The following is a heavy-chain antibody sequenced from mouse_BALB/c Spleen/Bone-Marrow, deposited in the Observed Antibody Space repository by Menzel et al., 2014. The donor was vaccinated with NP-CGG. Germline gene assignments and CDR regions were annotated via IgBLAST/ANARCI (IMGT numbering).Heavy chain of an antibody. CDR2: IWAGGST. J-gene: IGHJ4*01. CDR1: GFSLTSYG. Sequence: VQLVESGPGLVAPSQSLSITCTVSGFSLTSYGVHWVPQPSRKGLEGLGVIWAGGSTNYNSALMSRLSINKDNSKSQVYLKMNSQQTDDTAMYYCARDGKGLRRYYVMDYWGQGTSVTVSS. V-gene: IGHV2-9*02. D-gene: IGHD2-4*01. CDR3: ARDGKGLRRYYVMDY.